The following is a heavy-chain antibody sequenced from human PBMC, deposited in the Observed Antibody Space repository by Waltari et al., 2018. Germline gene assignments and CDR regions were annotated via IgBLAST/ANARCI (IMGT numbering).Heavy chain of an antibody. CDR2: IRSKANSYAT. V-gene: IGHV3-73*01. D-gene: IGHD6-19*01. Sequence: EVQLVESGGGLVQPGGSLKLSCAASGFTFSGSAMHWVRQASGKGLEWVGRIRSKANSYATAYAASVKGRFTISRDDSKNTAYRQMNSLKTEDTAVYYCTIGIAVAGFDYWGQGTLVTVSS. CDR3: TIGIAVAGFDY. CDR1: GFTFSGSA. J-gene: IGHJ4*02.